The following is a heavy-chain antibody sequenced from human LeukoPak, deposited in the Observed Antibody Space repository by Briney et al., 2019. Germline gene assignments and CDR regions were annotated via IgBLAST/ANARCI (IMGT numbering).Heavy chain of an antibody. J-gene: IGHJ4*02. CDR1: GFTFTSYG. D-gene: IGHD4-23*01. V-gene: IGHV3-30*02. CDR3: AKSQYQLRWGDYFDY. CDR2: IRYDGSNT. Sequence: EGSLRLSCAASGFTFTSYGMHWVRQAPGKGLEWVAFIRYDGSNTFYTDSVKGRFTISRDNSKNTLYLQMNSLRAEDTAVYYCAKSQYQLRWGDYFDYWGQGTLVTVSS.